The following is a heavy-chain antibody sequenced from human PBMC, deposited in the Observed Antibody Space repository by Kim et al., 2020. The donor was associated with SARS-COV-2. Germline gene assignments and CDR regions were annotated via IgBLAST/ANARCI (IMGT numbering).Heavy chain of an antibody. D-gene: IGHD6-13*01. J-gene: IGHJ4*02. V-gene: IGHV4-59*01. CDR3: AREAIAEGRVLDY. Sequence: NYTPSLKSRVTISVDTSKNQFSLKLSSVTAADTAVYYCAREAIAEGRVLDYWGQGTLVTVSS.